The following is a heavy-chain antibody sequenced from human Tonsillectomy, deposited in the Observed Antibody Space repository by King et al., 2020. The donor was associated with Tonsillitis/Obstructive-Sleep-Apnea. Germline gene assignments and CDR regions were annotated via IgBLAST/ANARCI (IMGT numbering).Heavy chain of an antibody. D-gene: IGHD3-3*01. Sequence: QLVESGGGLVQPGGSLRLSCAASGFTFSSYWMSWVRQAPGKGLEWVANIKQDGSEKYYVDSVKGRFTISRDNAKNSLYLQMNSLRAEDTAVYYCAREEPYYDLWGCDYSSPYYYYYYMDVWGKGTTVTVSS. CDR1: GFTFSSYW. CDR3: AREEPYYDLWGCDYSSPYYYYYYMDV. V-gene: IGHV3-7*01. J-gene: IGHJ6*03. CDR2: IKQDGSEK.